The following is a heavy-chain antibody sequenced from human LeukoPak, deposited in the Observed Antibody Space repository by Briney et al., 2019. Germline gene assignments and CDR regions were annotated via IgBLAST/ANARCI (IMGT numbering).Heavy chain of an antibody. J-gene: IGHJ5*02. Sequence: PGGSLRLSCAASGFTFSTFAMHWVRQAPGEGLEWVAVISYDGTTKYYADSVKGRFSISRDNSKSTLYLQMSSVRPGDTAVYYCAPNPTSFGESIFSGIPWGQGTLVTVSS. CDR3: APNPTSFGESIFSGIP. CDR2: ISYDGTTK. V-gene: IGHV3-30*04. CDR1: GFTFSTFA. D-gene: IGHD3-10*01.